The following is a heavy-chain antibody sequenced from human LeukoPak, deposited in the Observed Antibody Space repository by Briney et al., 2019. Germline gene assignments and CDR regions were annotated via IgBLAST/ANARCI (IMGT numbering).Heavy chain of an antibody. Sequence: GGSLRLFCRASGFTFSGHWMRWVRQVPGKGLEWVANINQGGSDKYYVDSVKGRFTISRDNANNLLYLQMNSLRGEDTAVYYCTRDRSRAEDDWGQGTLVTVSS. D-gene: IGHD1-14*01. CDR3: TRDRSRAEDD. J-gene: IGHJ4*02. V-gene: IGHV3-7*01. CDR1: GFTFSGHW. CDR2: INQGGSDK.